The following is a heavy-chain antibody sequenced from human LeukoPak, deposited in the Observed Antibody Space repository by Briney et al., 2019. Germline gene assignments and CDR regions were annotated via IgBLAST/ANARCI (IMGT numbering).Heavy chain of an antibody. CDR2: ISYAGSNK. V-gene: IGHV3-30*18. CDR1: GFTFSSYG. D-gene: IGHD6-19*01. CDR3: AKGSGYFFDY. J-gene: IGHJ4*02. Sequence: GRSLRLSCAASGFTFSSYGMHWVRQAPGKGLEWVAVISYAGSNKYYADSVKGRFTISRDNSKNTLYLQMNSLRAEDTAVYYCAKGSGYFFDYWGQGTLVTASS.